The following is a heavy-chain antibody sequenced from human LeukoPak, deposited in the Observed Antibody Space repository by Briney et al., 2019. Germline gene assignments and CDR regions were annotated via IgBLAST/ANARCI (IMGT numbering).Heavy chain of an antibody. V-gene: IGHV3-73*01. D-gene: IGHD6-6*01. Sequence: PGGSLRLSCAAAGFTFSGSAMPWVRQASGKGLEWVGRIGSKANSYATAYAASVKGRFTISRDDSKNTAYLQMNSLKTEDTAVYYCTRLQLGGFDYWGQGTLVTVSS. CDR2: IGSKANSYAT. CDR1: GFTFSGSA. CDR3: TRLQLGGFDY. J-gene: IGHJ4*02.